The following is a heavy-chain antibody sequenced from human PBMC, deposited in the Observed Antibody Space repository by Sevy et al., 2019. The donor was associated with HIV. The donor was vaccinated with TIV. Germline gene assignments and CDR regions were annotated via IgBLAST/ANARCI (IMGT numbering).Heavy chain of an antibody. CDR3: ATLRGGLYGSGYFQN. J-gene: IGHJ1*01. Sequence: GGSLRLSCAASGFTFSAYAMSWVRQAPGKGLEWDSCISSSGGSTYYADSVKGRFSISRDTSKNTLYLQMNSLRAEDTAVYYCATLRGGLYGSGYFQNWGQGTQVTVSS. V-gene: IGHV3-23*01. CDR2: ISSSGGST. D-gene: IGHD3-10*01. CDR1: GFTFSAYA.